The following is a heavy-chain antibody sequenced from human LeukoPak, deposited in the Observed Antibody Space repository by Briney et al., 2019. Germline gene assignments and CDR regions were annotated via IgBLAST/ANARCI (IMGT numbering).Heavy chain of an antibody. CDR1: GYSFSSYW. Sequence: GESLKISCKGSGYSFSSYWIVWVRQMPGKGLEWMGIIYPGDSDTRYSPSFQGQVTISADKSISTAYLQWSSLKASDTAMYYCARQRSGSYFPDLYDYWGQGTLVTVSS. CDR2: IYPGDSDT. D-gene: IGHD1-26*01. J-gene: IGHJ4*02. V-gene: IGHV5-51*01. CDR3: ARQRSGSYFPDLYDY.